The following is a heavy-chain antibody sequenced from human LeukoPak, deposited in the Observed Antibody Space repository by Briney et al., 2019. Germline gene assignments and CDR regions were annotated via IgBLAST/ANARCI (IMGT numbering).Heavy chain of an antibody. CDR2: IYYSGST. CDR3: ARDHGDWQWLGSSGGFDY. J-gene: IGHJ4*02. CDR1: GGSISGYY. Sequence: SETLSLTCTVSGGSISGYYWSWIRQPPGKGLEWIGYIYYSGSTNYNPSLESRVTISVDTSKNQFSLKLSSVTAADTAVYYCARDHGDWQWLGSSGGFDYWGQGTLVTVSS. V-gene: IGHV4-59*01. D-gene: IGHD6-19*01.